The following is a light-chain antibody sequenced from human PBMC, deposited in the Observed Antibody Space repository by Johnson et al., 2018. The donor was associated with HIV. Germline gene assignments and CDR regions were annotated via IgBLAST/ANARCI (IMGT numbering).Light chain of an antibody. J-gene: IGLJ1*01. CDR1: SSNIGNNY. CDR2: ENN. Sequence: QSVLTQPPSVSAAPGQKVTISCSGSSSNIGNNYVSWYQQLPGTAPKLLIYENNKRPSGIPDRFSGSKSVTSATLGITGLQTGDEADYYCGTWDSSLSAHYVFGTGTKVTVL. V-gene: IGLV1-51*02. CDR3: GTWDSSLSAHYV.